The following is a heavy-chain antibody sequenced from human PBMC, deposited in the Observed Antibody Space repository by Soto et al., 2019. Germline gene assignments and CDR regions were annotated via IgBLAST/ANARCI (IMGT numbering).Heavy chain of an antibody. V-gene: IGHV1-8*01. J-gene: IGHJ4*02. D-gene: IGHD1-1*01. CDR1: GYTFTSYD. CDR3: ARRAETNGWNGFGADKYYFDF. Sequence: QVQLVQSGAEVRKPGASVMVSCEASGYTFTSYDIYWVRQATGQGLEWMGWLNPNTGNSGYAQKFQGRITVTSDTSINTVHMELSSLRSEDTAVYYCARRAETNGWNGFGADKYYFDFWGQGTLVTVSS. CDR2: LNPNTGNS.